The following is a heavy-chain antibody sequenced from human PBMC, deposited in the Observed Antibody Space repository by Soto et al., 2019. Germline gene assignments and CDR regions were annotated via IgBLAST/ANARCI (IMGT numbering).Heavy chain of an antibody. CDR3: AKDTRSAPSSSWSP. J-gene: IGHJ5*02. Sequence: SLRLSCAASGFTFDDYAMHWVRQAPGKGLEWVSGISWNSGSIGYADSVKGRLTISRDNAKNSLYLQMNSLRAEDTALYYCAKDTRSAPSSSWSPWGQGTLVTVSS. D-gene: IGHD6-13*01. V-gene: IGHV3-9*01. CDR1: GFTFDDYA. CDR2: ISWNSGSI.